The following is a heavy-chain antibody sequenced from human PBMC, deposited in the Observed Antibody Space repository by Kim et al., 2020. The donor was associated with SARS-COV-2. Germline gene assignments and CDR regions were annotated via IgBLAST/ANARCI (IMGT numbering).Heavy chain of an antibody. CDR1: GGSISSGGYY. CDR3: ARSPITMIVVVTHFDI. Sequence: SETLSLTCTVSGGSISSGGYYWSWIRQHPGKGLEWIGYIYYSGSTYYNPSLKSRVTISVDTSKNQFSLKLSSVTAADTAVYYCARSPITMIVVVTHFDIWGQGTMVTVYS. CDR2: IYYSGST. V-gene: IGHV4-31*03. J-gene: IGHJ3*02. D-gene: IGHD3-22*01.